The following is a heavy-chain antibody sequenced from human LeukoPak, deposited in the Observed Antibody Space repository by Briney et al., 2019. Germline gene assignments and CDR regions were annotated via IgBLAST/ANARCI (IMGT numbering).Heavy chain of an antibody. Sequence: PSETLSLTCTVSRGSISSSSYYWGWIRQPPGKGLDWIGSIYYSGSTYYNPSLKSRVTISVDTSKNQFSLELSSVTAADTAVYYCAREPRDGYSDYWGQGTLVTVSS. D-gene: IGHD5-24*01. V-gene: IGHV4-39*07. CDR1: RGSISSSSYY. J-gene: IGHJ4*02. CDR3: AREPRDGYSDY. CDR2: IYYSGST.